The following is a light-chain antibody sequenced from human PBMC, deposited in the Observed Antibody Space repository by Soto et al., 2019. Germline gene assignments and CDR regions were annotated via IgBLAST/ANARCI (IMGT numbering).Light chain of an antibody. V-gene: IGKV1-9*01. CDR1: QGISSY. Sequence: IQLTQSPASLSASVGDRITITCRASQGISSYLAWYQQKPGEAPQLLIYAASTLHTGVPSRFSGSGSGTDFTLTSTGLQPEDFATYYCQQLNGYPLTFGGVTKVE. CDR2: AAS. J-gene: IGKJ4*01. CDR3: QQLNGYPLT.